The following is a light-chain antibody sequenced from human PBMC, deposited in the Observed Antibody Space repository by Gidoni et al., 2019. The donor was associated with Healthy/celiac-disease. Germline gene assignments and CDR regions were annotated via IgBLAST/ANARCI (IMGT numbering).Light chain of an antibody. J-gene: IGKJ4*01. CDR2: DAS. CDR1: QSVSSY. CDR3: QQRSNWPLLT. Sequence: EIVLPHFPATLSLSPGERATISCRASQSVSSYLAGYQQKPGQAPRLLIYDASNRANCIPARCSGRGAGTDFTLTISSLEPEDFAVYYCQQRSNWPLLTFGGXTKVEIK. V-gene: IGKV3-11*01.